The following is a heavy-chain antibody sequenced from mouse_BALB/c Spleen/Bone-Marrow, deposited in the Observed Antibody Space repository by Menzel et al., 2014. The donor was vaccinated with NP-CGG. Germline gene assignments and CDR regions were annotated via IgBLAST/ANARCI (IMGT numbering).Heavy chain of an antibody. Sequence: QVQLQQSGAELAKPGASVKMSCKASGYPFTSYWMHWVKQRPGQGLEWIGYINPSTGYTEYNQKFKDKATLTADKSSSTAYMQLSSLTSEDSAVYYCARDWYFDVWGAGTTVTVSS. CDR2: INPSTGYT. CDR3: ARDWYFDV. J-gene: IGHJ1*01. V-gene: IGHV1-7*01. CDR1: GYPFTSYW.